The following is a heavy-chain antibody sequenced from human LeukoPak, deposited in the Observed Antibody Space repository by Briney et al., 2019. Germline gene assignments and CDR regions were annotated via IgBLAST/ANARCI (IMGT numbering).Heavy chain of an antibody. CDR1: GFTFSDYY. D-gene: IGHD6-13*01. V-gene: IGHV3-11*01. CDR2: ISSSGSTV. CDR3: AREHSSSWADY. J-gene: IGHJ4*02. Sequence: GESLRLSCAASGFTFSDYYMSWIRQAPGKGLEWVLYISSSGSTVYYAGSVKGRFTISRDNAQNSLYLQMNSLRTEDTAVYYCAREHSSSWADYWGPGTLVTVSS.